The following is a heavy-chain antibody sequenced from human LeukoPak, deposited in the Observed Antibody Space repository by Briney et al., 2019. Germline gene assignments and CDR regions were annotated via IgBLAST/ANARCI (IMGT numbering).Heavy chain of an antibody. CDR2: ISAYNGNT. Sequence: GASVKVSCKASGYTLTSYGISRVRQAPGQGLEWMGWISAYNGNTNYAQKLQGRVTMTTDTSTSTAYMELRSLRSDDTAVYYCARTLLGYSSGWYWYFDYWGQGTLVTVSS. V-gene: IGHV1-18*01. J-gene: IGHJ4*02. CDR3: ARTLLGYSSGWYWYFDY. D-gene: IGHD6-19*01. CDR1: GYTLTSYG.